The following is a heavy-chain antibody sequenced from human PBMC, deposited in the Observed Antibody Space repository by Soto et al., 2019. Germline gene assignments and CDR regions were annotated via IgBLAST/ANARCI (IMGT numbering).Heavy chain of an antibody. V-gene: IGHV3-23*01. CDR2: ISGSGGST. J-gene: IGHJ3*02. Sequence: GGSLRLSCAASGFTFSSYAMSWVRQAPGKGLEWVSAISGSGGSTYYADSVKGRFTISRDNSKNTLYLQMNSLRAEDTAVYYCAKVPRGVDDYGGNFAFDIWGQGTMVTVSS. CDR3: AKVPRGVDDYGGNFAFDI. CDR1: GFTFSSYA. D-gene: IGHD4-17*01.